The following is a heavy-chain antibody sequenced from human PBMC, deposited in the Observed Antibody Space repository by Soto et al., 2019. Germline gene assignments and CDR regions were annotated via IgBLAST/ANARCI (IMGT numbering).Heavy chain of an antibody. D-gene: IGHD3-22*01. Sequence: QVQLVQSGAEVRKPGASVRVSCKASGYTLTGYYMHWVRQAPGHGLEWMGRINPSDGSTGYTQKLQDSLTLTRDTSTSTVYMELSSLKSEDTAVYYCARESSGYYWVHWGQGTLVTVS. CDR2: INPSDGST. V-gene: IGHV1-46*04. CDR3: ARESSGYYWVH. J-gene: IGHJ4*02. CDR1: GYTLTGYY.